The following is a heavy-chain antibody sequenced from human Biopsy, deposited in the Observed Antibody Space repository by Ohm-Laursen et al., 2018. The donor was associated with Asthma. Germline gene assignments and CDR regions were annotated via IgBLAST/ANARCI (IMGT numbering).Heavy chain of an antibody. Sequence: RSLRLSCAASGFSFNSYGMHWVRQAPGKGLEWVAVMSFDGRQTYYTDSVKGRFTISRDNSKNTLYLQMNSLRAEDTAVYYCAREGGDYLSGYYYYYGMDVWGQGTTVTVSS. CDR2: MSFDGRQT. J-gene: IGHJ6*02. D-gene: IGHD4-17*01. CDR3: AREGGDYLSGYYYYYGMDV. V-gene: IGHV3-30*03. CDR1: GFSFNSYG.